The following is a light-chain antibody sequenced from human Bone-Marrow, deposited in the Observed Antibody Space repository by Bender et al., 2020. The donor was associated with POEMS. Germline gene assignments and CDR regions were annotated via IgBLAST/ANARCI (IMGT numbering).Light chain of an antibody. CDR1: NSDVGSFNL. Sequence: QSALTQPASVSGSPGQSITISCTETNSDVGSFNLVSWYQQHPGKAPKLVIYEGTKRPSGFPTRFSGSKSANTASLTISGLQAEDEADYYCCSYAESSNSLFGGGTRVTVL. CDR2: EGT. J-gene: IGLJ3*02. V-gene: IGLV2-23*01. CDR3: CSYAESSNSL.